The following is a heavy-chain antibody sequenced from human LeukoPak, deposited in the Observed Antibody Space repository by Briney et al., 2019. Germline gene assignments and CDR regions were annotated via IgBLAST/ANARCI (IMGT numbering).Heavy chain of an antibody. CDR1: GFTFGDYT. V-gene: IGHV3-49*03. CDR3: NREWELPGSDFDY. J-gene: IGHJ4*02. D-gene: IGHD1-26*01. Sequence: GGSLRLSCTASGFTFGDYTMNWFRQAPGKGLEWVGFIRSKDYGGTTEYAASVKDRFSISRDDTKCIAYLQMNSLKTEDTAVYYCNREWELPGSDFDYWGQGTLVTVSS. CDR2: IRSKDYGGTT.